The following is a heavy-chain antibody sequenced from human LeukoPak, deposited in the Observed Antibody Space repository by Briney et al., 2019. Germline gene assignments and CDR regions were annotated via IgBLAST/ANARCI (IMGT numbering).Heavy chain of an antibody. CDR3: ASGTIVGARGADN. CDR2: ISGSSYHI. CDR1: GFTFSSYA. V-gene: IGHV3-21*01. Sequence: PGGSLRLSCAASGFTFSSYAMHWVRQAPGKALEWVSSISGSSYHIYYADSVKGRFTISRDNANNLLYLQMKSLRAEDTAVYYCASGTIVGARGADNWGQGTLVTVSS. D-gene: IGHD1-26*01. J-gene: IGHJ4*02.